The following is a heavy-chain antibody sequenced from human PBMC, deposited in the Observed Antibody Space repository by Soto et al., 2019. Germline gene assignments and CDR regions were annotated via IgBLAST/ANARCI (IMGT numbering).Heavy chain of an antibody. J-gene: IGHJ4*02. CDR2: IIPIFGTA. V-gene: IGHV1-69*13. CDR1: GGTFSSYA. D-gene: IGHD6-6*01. CDR3: ARSSSGLLGTLNLDY. Sequence: ASVKVSCKASGGTFSSYAISWVRQAPGQGLEWMGGIIPIFGTANYAQKFQGRVTITADESTSTAYMELSSLRSEDTAVYYCARSSSGLLGTLNLDYWGQGTLVTVSS.